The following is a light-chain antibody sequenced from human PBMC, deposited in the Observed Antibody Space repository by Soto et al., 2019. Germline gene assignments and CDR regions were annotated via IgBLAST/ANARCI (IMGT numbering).Light chain of an antibody. CDR1: QSVSSNY. CDR3: QQYGSTPRT. Sequence: EIVLTQSPGTLSLSPGERATLSCRASQSVSSNYLAWYQHKPGQAPTLLISGASSRATGIPDRFSGSGSGTDFTLTISRLEPEDFAVYYCQQYGSTPRTFGQGTKLEIK. CDR2: GAS. V-gene: IGKV3-20*01. J-gene: IGKJ2*01.